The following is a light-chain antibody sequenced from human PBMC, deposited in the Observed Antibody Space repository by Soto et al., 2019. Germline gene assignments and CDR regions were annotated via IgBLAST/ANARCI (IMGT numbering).Light chain of an antibody. CDR1: ASDVGGYNS. CDR3: SSYAGSNNFVV. V-gene: IGLV2-8*01. CDR2: EVT. J-gene: IGLJ2*01. Sequence: QSALTQPPSASGSHGQSVTISCTGTASDVGGYNSVSWYQRHPGKAPKLMIYEVTKRPSGVPDRFSGSKSGNTASLTVSGLQAEDEADYYCSSYAGSNNFVVFGGGTKLTVL.